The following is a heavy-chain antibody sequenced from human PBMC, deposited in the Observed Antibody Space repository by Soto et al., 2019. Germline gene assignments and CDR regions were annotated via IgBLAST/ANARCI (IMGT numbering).Heavy chain of an antibody. J-gene: IGHJ5*02. D-gene: IGHD1-26*01. Sequence: QVQLQESGPGLVKPSETLSLTCTVSGGSLSSYYWSWIRQPPGKGLEWIGYIHYTGSTNYNHSLSSRVSMSVDTAYKQFSLILSFLSAADTAVYYCARESSGRYYWFDPWGQGTLVTVSA. V-gene: IGHV4-59*01. CDR2: IHYTGST. CDR3: ARESSGRYYWFDP. CDR1: GGSLSSYY.